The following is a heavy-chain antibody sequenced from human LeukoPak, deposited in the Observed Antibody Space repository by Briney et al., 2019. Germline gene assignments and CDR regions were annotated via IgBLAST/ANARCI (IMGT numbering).Heavy chain of an antibody. CDR2: IYYSGST. CDR1: GGSISSSSYY. CDR3: ARDTLSSIYYGSGSYYNAGGY. Sequence: SETLSLTCTVSGGSISSSSYYWGWIRQPPGKGLEWIGSIYYSGSTYYNPSLKSRVTISVDTSKNQFSLKLSSVTAADTAVYYCARDTLSSIYYGSGSYYNAGGYWGQGTLVTVSS. V-gene: IGHV4-39*07. D-gene: IGHD3-10*01. J-gene: IGHJ4*02.